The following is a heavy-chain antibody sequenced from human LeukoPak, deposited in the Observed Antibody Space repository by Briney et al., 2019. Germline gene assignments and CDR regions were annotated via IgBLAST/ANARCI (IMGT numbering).Heavy chain of an antibody. CDR2: AYYRSKWYN. J-gene: IGHJ4*02. V-gene: IGHV6-1*01. CDR3: ARDVGTTGWHTFDY. D-gene: IGHD6-19*01. Sequence: QTLSLTCVVSGDSVSSKNGAWNWVRQSPSRGLEWLGRAYYRSKWYNDYAESMEGRMTISQDTWKNQYSLHLNSVAPDDTAVYYCARDVGTTGWHTFDYWGQGTLVTVSS. CDR1: GDSVSSKNGA.